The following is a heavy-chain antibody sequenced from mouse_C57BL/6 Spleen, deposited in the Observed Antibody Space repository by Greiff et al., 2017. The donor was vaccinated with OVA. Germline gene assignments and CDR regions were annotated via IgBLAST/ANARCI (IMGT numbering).Heavy chain of an antibody. CDR3: ARLYYGNYEGDY. J-gene: IGHJ2*01. D-gene: IGHD2-1*01. CDR2: IRNKANGYTT. V-gene: IGHV7-3*01. CDR1: GFTFTDYY. Sequence: EVKLMESGGGLVQPGGSLSLSCAASGFTFTDYYMSWVRQPPGKALEWLGFIRNKANGYTTEYSASVKGRFTISRDNSQSILYLQMNALRAEDSATYYCARLYYGNYEGDYWGQGTTLTVSS.